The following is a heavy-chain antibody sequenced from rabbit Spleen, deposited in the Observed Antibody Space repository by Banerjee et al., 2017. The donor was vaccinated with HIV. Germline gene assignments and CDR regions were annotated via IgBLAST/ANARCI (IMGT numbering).Heavy chain of an antibody. Sequence: QEQLVEYGGDLVQPEGSLTLTCKASGLDFSSSYWICWVRQAPGKGLEWIACIDAGSSGFTYHASWAKGRFTISKTSSTTVTLQMTSLTAADTATYFCARDSSTSFSSYGMDLWGQGTLVTVS. D-gene: IGHD1-1*01. CDR1: GLDFSSSYW. CDR2: IDAGSSGFT. V-gene: IGHV1S45*01. CDR3: ARDSSTSFSSYGMDL. J-gene: IGHJ6*01.